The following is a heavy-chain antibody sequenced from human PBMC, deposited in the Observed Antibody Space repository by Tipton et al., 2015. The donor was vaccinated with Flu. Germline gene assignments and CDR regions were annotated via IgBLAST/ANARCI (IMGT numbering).Heavy chain of an antibody. Sequence: PSLTCTVSGGSISSYYWSWIRQPPGKGLEWIGYIYYSGSTNYNPSLKSRVTISVDTSKNQFSLKLSSVTAADTAVYYCARTIVVVPAAMMWFDPWGQGTLVTVSS. J-gene: IGHJ5*02. CDR1: GGSISSYY. CDR3: ARTIVVVPAAMMWFDP. V-gene: IGHV4-59*08. D-gene: IGHD2-2*01. CDR2: IYYSGST.